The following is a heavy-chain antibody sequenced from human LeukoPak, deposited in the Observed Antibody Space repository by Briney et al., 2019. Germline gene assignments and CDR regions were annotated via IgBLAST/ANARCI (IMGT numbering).Heavy chain of an antibody. CDR3: ARRGEAMDLFDY. D-gene: IGHD5-18*01. J-gene: IGHJ4*02. CDR1: GYSFTSYW. CDR2: IYPGDSDT. V-gene: IGHV5-51*01. Sequence: RGESLKISCKASGYSFTSYWIGWVRQMPGKGLEWMGIIYPGDSDTRYSPSFQGQVTISADKSINTAYLQWSSLKASDTAIYYCARRGEAMDLFDYWGQGTLVTVSS.